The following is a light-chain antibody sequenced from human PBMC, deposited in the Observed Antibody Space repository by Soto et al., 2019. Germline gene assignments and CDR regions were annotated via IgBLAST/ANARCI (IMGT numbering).Light chain of an antibody. CDR3: QQYKHWPPWT. CDR1: QAVSSS. J-gene: IGKJ1*01. CDR2: GAS. V-gene: IGKV3-15*01. Sequence: EIVMTQSPATLSVSPGDRVTLSCRASQAVSSSLAWYQQKPGQAPRLLIYGASTRATGIPARFSGSGSGTEFTLTISSLQSEDFAVYYCQQYKHWPPWTFGQGTKVEFK.